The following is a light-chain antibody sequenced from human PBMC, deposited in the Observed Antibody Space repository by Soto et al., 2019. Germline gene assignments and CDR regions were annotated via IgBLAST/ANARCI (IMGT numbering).Light chain of an antibody. CDR3: QPYNNWPLT. CDR2: GAS. V-gene: IGKV3-15*01. CDR1: QSVSSY. Sequence: DIVMTQSPATLSVSPGDRATLSCRASQSVSSYLAWYQHKPGQAPRLLINGASTRASGIPARFSGSGSGTEFTLTINSLQSEDFAVYYCQPYNNWPLTFGGGTKVDIK. J-gene: IGKJ4*01.